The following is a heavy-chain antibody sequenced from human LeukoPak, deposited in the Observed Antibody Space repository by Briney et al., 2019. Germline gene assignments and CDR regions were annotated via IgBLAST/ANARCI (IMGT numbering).Heavy chain of an antibody. Sequence: ASVKVSCKASGYTFTGYYMHWVRQAPGQGLECMGWINPNSGGTNYAQKFQGRVTMTRDTSISTAYMELSRLRSDDTAVYYCAREEIAAAEVYNWFDPCGQGTLVTVSS. CDR3: AREEIAAAEVYNWFDP. CDR1: GYTFTGYY. J-gene: IGHJ5*02. CDR2: INPNSGGT. D-gene: IGHD6-13*01. V-gene: IGHV1-2*02.